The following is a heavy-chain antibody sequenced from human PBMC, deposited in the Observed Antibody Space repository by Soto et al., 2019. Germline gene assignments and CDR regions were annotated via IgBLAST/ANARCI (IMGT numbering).Heavy chain of an antibody. V-gene: IGHV3-48*01. CDR2: ISSSSSTI. Sequence: EVQLVESGGGLVQPGGSLRLSCAASGFTFSSYSMNWVRQAPGKGLEWVSYISSSSSTIYYADSEKGRFTISRDNAKNSLYLQMNSLRAEETAVYYCASASSSWNGARRFDYWGQGTLVTVSS. CDR3: ASASSSWNGARRFDY. CDR1: GFTFSSYS. D-gene: IGHD6-13*01. J-gene: IGHJ4*02.